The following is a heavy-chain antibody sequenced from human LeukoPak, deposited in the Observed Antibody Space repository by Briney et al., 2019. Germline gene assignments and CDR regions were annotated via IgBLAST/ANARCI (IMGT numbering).Heavy chain of an antibody. V-gene: IGHV4-34*01. J-gene: IGHJ4*02. Sequence: SETLSLTCAVYGGSFSGYYWSWIRQPPGKGLEWIGEINHSGSTNYNPSFKSRVTISVDTSKNQFSLKLSSVTAADTAVYYCARAGLNGDVDYWGQGTLVTVSS. CDR1: GGSFSGYY. CDR3: ARAGLNGDVDY. D-gene: IGHD4-17*01. CDR2: INHSGST.